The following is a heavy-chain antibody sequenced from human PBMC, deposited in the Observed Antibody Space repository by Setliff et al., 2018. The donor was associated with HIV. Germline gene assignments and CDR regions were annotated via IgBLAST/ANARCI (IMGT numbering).Heavy chain of an antibody. CDR2: LYYSGRT. V-gene: IGHV4-59*02. CDR1: GGSVSNHY. J-gene: IGHJ4*02. CDR3: ARDVATVATPERAD. Sequence: SETLSLTCTVSGGSVSNHYWSWIRQSPGKGLEWIGSLYYSGRTTYSPSLKSRVTISVDTSKNQFSLKLRSVTAADTALYFCARDVATVATPERADWGPGTLVTVSS. D-gene: IGHD4-17*01.